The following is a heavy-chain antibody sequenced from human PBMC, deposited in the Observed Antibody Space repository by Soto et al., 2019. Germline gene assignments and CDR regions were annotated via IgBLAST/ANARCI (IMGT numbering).Heavy chain of an antibody. CDR1: GFTFNKYA. V-gene: IGHV3-23*01. D-gene: IGHD6-19*01. J-gene: IGHJ3*02. Sequence: GGSLRLSCTASGFTFNKYAMSWVRQAPGKGLEWVSVISGGGGTTYYADSVKGRFTISRDNSKNTLYLQMNSLRAEDTAVFFCAKDRYSSGDDAFDMWGQGTMVTVSS. CDR3: AKDRYSSGDDAFDM. CDR2: ISGGGGTT.